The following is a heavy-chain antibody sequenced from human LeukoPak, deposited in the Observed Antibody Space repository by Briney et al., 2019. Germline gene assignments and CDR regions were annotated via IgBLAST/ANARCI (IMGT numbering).Heavy chain of an antibody. CDR2: ISAYNGYT. CDR1: GYTFTNYG. J-gene: IGHJ6*02. D-gene: IGHD6-13*01. Sequence: ASVKVSCKASGYTFTNYGISWVRQAPGQGLEWMGWISAYNGYTDYAQKLQFRVTMTTDTSTSTAYMELRSLRSDDTAVYYCARDLLEAAGKDSGVDYYGMDVWGQGTTVTVSS. V-gene: IGHV1-18*01. CDR3: ARDLLEAAGKDSGVDYYGMDV.